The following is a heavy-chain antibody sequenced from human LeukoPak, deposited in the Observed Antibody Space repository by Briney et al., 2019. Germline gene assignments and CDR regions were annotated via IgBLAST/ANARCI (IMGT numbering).Heavy chain of an antibody. CDR2: IKQDESEK. Sequence: PGGSLRLSCVASGFTFSSYWMAWVRQAPGKGLEWVGNIKQDESEKNYVDSVKGRFTISRDNAKNSLFLQMNSLRVEDTAVYYCARDVAGSLDYWGQGTLVTVSS. V-gene: IGHV3-7*01. D-gene: IGHD1-26*01. J-gene: IGHJ4*02. CDR3: ARDVAGSLDY. CDR1: GFTFSSYW.